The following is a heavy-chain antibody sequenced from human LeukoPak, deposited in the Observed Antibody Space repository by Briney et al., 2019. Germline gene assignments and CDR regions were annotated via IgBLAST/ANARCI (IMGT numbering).Heavy chain of an antibody. CDR2: ISGDSGST. D-gene: IGHD1-26*01. J-gene: IGHJ4*02. V-gene: IGHV3-43*02. Sequence: GGSLRLSCAASGFTFSNYAMHWVRQAPGKGLEWVSLISGDSGSTFYADSVKGRFTISRDNSRNSLYLQMNSLRSEDTALYYCAKAGSGIVTGDSWGQGTLVTVSS. CDR1: GFTFSNYA. CDR3: AKAGSGIVTGDS.